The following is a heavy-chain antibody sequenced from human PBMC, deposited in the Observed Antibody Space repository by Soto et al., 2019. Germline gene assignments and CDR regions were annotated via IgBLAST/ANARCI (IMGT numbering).Heavy chain of an antibody. CDR1: GYTFTSYG. D-gene: IGHD5-18*01. J-gene: IGHJ6*02. Sequence: ASVKVSCKASGYTFTSYGISWVRQAPGQGLEWMGWISAYNGNTNYAQKRQGRVTMTTDTSTSTAYMELRSLRSDDTAVDYCARDRELKAAMVYYYFYYGMDVWGQETTVTVS. CDR2: ISAYNGNT. CDR3: ARDRELKAAMVYYYFYYGMDV. V-gene: IGHV1-18*04.